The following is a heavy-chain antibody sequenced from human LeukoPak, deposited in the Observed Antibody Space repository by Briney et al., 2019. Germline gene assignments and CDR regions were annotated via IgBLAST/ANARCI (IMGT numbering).Heavy chain of an antibody. CDR3: ARADRYFDWLAH. CDR1: GYTFTSYG. V-gene: IGHV1-18*04. D-gene: IGHD3-9*01. Sequence: ASVKVSCKASGYTFTSYGISWVRQAPGQGLEWMGWISAFNGNTNYAQKLQGRVTMTTDTSTSTAYMELRSLRSDDTAVYYCARADRYFDWLAHWGQGTLVTVPS. J-gene: IGHJ5*02. CDR2: ISAFNGNT.